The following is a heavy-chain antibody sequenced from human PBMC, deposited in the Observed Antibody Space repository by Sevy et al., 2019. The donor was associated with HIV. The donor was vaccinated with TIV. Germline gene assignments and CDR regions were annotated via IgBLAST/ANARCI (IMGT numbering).Heavy chain of an antibody. J-gene: IGHJ4*02. Sequence: SETLSLTCGVSGDSINSNDYYWGWIRQPPGKGLEWIGTIYYSGSTYYNPSLKSRVTISVYTSKNQFSRKLTSVTAADTAMYDCARHLPLAYYEILTPDSRPFDNWGQGTLVTVSS. CDR2: IYYSGST. D-gene: IGHD3-9*01. V-gene: IGHV4-39*01. CDR1: GDSINSNDYY. CDR3: ARHLPLAYYEILTPDSRPFDN.